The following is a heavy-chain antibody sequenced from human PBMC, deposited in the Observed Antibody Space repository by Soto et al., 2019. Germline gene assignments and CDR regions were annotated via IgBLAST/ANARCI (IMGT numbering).Heavy chain of an antibody. CDR1: GFTFNRHW. CDR3: AKRKYCPSTTCFDY. D-gene: IGHD2-2*01. Sequence: GGSLRLSCAVSGFTFNRHWMSWVRQTPGKGLEWVASIKEDGSEKSYVDSVKGRFTISTDDSENTLYLQMSSLRAEDTAIYYCAKRKYCPSTTCFDYWGQGTQVTVSS. V-gene: IGHV3-7*01. J-gene: IGHJ4*02. CDR2: IKEDGSEK.